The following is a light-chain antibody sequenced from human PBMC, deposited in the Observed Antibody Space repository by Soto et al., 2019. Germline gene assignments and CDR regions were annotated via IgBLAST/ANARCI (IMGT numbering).Light chain of an antibody. CDR2: GAS. J-gene: IGKJ5*01. CDR1: QSVYSSY. CDR3: QQYGSAPIT. Sequence: EIVLTQSPGTLSLSPGERATLSCRASQSVYSSYVAWYQQKPGQAPRFLIYGASSRATGIPDRFSGSGSGTDFTLTISRLEPEDFAVYYCQQYGSAPITFGQGTRLEMK. V-gene: IGKV3-20*01.